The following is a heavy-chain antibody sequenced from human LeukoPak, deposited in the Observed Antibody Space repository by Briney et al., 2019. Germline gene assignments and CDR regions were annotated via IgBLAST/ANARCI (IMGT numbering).Heavy chain of an antibody. J-gene: IGHJ3*02. V-gene: IGHV4-59*01. CDR2: VYDSGFTYTSDSVSA. CDR1: GGSISNYY. D-gene: IGHD3-9*01. CDR3: AREAHFDATGYYNSQPFEI. Sequence: PSETLSLTCTVSGGSISNYYWTWIRQPPGKGLEWIGYVYDSGFTYTSDSVSANYNPSLKSRVAISLDTSKKEFSLKLSSLTAADTAVYYCAREAHFDATGYYNSQPFEIWGQGTLVTVSS.